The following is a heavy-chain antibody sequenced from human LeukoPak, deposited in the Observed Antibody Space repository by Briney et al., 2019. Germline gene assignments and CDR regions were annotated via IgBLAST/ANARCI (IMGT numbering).Heavy chain of an antibody. Sequence: PGGSLRLSCAASGFTFSSYAMSWVRQAPGKGLEWVSAISGSGGSTYYADSVKGRFTISRDNSKNTLYLQMNSLRAEDTAVYYCAKPSRRGYSYGYAGNNWFDPWGQETLVTVSS. D-gene: IGHD5-18*01. CDR1: GFTFSSYA. CDR2: ISGSGGST. V-gene: IGHV3-23*01. CDR3: AKPSRRGYSYGYAGNNWFDP. J-gene: IGHJ5*02.